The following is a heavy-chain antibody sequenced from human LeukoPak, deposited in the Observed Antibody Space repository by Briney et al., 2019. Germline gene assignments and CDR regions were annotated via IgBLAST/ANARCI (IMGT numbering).Heavy chain of an antibody. CDR1: GGSISSYY. CDR2: IYYSGST. V-gene: IGHV4-59*08. D-gene: IGHD3-16*01. Sequence: SETLSLTCTVSGGSISSYYWSWIRQPPGKGLEWMGNIYYSGSTNYNSSLKSRVTISVDTSKNQISLKLRSVTAADTAVYYCARKGVSDLYYFDSWGRGTLVTVSS. CDR3: ARKGVSDLYYFDS. J-gene: IGHJ4*02.